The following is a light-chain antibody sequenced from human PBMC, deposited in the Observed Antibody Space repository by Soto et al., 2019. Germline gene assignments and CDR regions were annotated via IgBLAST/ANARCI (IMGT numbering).Light chain of an antibody. J-gene: IGKJ2*01. CDR3: QQYSDWHT. Sequence: EIVMTQSPATLSVFPGERATLSCRASQTISSSLAWYQQSPGQAPKLLIYDASTRATGVPARFSGSGSGTEFTLTINSLQSEDFVLYVCQQYSDWHTFGQGTQLVIK. CDR1: QTISSS. V-gene: IGKV3-15*01. CDR2: DAS.